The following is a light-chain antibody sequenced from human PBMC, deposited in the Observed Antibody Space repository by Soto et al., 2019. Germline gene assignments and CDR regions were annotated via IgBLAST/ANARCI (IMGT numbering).Light chain of an antibody. CDR2: GAS. J-gene: IGKJ1*01. CDR3: QQYGNSRWT. V-gene: IGKV3-20*01. Sequence: EVVLTQSPGTLSLFPGERATLSCRASQSVSSSYLAWYQQKPGQAPRLLIFGASSRATGIPDRFSGSGSGTDFILTISRLEPEDLAVYYCQQYGNSRWTFGQGTKVE. CDR1: QSVSSSY.